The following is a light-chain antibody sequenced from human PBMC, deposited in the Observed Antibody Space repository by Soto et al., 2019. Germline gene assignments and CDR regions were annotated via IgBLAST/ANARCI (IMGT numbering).Light chain of an antibody. CDR1: SSDVGRYNY. CDR2: DVT. CDR3: SSYTTGTTYV. Sequence: QSVLTQPASMSGSPGQSITISCTGTSSDVGRYNYVSWYQQHPGKAPKVMIYDVTNRPSGVSTRFSGSKSGNTASLTISGLQADDEADYYCSSYTTGTTYVFGTGTKVSVL. V-gene: IGLV2-14*03. J-gene: IGLJ1*01.